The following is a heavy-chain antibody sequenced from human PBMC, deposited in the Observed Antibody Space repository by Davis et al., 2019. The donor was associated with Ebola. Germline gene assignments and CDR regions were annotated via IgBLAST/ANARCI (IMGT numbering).Heavy chain of an antibody. Sequence: SVKVSCKASGGTFSSYAISWVRQAPGQGLEWMGVIIPIFGTIQYAQRFQGRLTITADEHTSTAYMELSSLRSEDAALYFWARPHDDYGAGGDAFAIWGQGTMVTVSS. D-gene: IGHD4-17*01. CDR1: GGTFSSYA. CDR2: IIPIFGTI. J-gene: IGHJ3*02. V-gene: IGHV1-69*13. CDR3: ARPHDDYGAGGDAFAI.